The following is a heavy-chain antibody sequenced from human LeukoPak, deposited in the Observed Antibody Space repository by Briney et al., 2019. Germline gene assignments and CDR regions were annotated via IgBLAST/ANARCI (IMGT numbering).Heavy chain of an antibody. J-gene: IGHJ4*02. D-gene: IGHD3-3*01. V-gene: IGHV3-23*01. CDR2: ISGSGGST. Sequence: HPGGSLRLSCAASGFTFSSYAMSWVRQAPGRGLEWVSSISGSGGSTYYADSVKGRFTISRDNSKDTLYLQMHSLRGEDTAVYFCAKDRDYDFWSGYYWDNWGQGTLVTVSS. CDR3: AKDRDYDFWSGYYWDN. CDR1: GFTFSSYA.